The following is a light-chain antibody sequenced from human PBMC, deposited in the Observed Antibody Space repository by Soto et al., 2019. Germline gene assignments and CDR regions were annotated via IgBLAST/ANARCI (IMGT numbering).Light chain of an antibody. CDR1: SSDVGGYNY. V-gene: IGLV2-14*01. Sequence: QSVLTQPASVSGSPGQSITISCTGTSSDVGGYNYVSWYQQHPGKVPKLVIYDVSSRPSGVSNRFSGSKSGNTASLTISGLQAEDEADYYCSSYTSRSTVVFGGGTQLTVL. CDR3: SSYTSRSTVV. CDR2: DVS. J-gene: IGLJ2*01.